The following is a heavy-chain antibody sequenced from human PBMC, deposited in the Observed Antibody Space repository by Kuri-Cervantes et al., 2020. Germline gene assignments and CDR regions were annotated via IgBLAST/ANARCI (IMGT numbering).Heavy chain of an antibody. CDR1: GFTFSSYS. D-gene: IGHD6-19*01. CDR3: ARGVAGTQAGYYYYGMDV. Sequence: GGSLRLSCAASGFTFSSYSMNWVRQAPGKGLEWVAVISYDGSNKYYADSVKGRFTISRDNSKNTLYLQMNSLRAEDTAVYYCARGVAGTQAGYYYYGMDVWGQGTTVTVSS. V-gene: IGHV3-30*03. J-gene: IGHJ6*02. CDR2: ISYDGSNK.